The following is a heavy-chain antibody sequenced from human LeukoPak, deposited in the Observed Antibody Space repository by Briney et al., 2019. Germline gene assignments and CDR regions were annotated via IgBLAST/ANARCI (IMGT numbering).Heavy chain of an antibody. CDR1: GFTFDDYA. Sequence: GGSLRLSCAASGFTFDDYAMHWVRQAPGKGLEWVSGISWNSGSIGYADSVKGRFTISRDNAKNSLYLQMNSLRAEDTALYYCAKDIVAAAGTWANYYGMDVWGQGTTVTVSS. V-gene: IGHV3-9*01. J-gene: IGHJ6*02. D-gene: IGHD6-13*01. CDR2: ISWNSGSI. CDR3: AKDIVAAAGTWANYYGMDV.